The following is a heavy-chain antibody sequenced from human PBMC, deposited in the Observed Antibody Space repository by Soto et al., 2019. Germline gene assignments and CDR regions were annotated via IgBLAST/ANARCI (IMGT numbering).Heavy chain of an antibody. CDR1: GFTVSSNY. CDR3: ARSFCSGGNCYPYYFDY. D-gene: IGHD2-15*01. V-gene: IGHV3-53*01. Sequence: GGSLRLSCAASGFTVSSNYMSWVRQAPGKGLEWVSVIYNGGSTYYADSVKGRFTISRDNSKNTLYLQVNSLRAEDTAVYYCARSFCSGGNCYPYYFDYWGQGALVTVSS. J-gene: IGHJ4*02. CDR2: IYNGGST.